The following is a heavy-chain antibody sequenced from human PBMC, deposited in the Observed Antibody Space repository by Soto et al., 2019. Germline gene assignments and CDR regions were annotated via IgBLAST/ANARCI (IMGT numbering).Heavy chain of an antibody. CDR1: GFPFSSYG. J-gene: IGHJ4*01. V-gene: IGHV3-33*01. CDR3: ASLIN. CDR2: LWYVGSNK. Sequence: GGSLRHSCAASGFPFSSYGMHWVRQAPGKGLAWVAVLWYVGSNKDYADSVQGRFTISRDNSKNTLYLQMNNLRVEDTAVYYCASLINWCQEALVTASS.